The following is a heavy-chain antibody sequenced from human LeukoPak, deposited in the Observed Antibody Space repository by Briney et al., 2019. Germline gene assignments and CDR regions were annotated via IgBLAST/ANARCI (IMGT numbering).Heavy chain of an antibody. CDR3: ARDIAEAGVP. J-gene: IGHJ5*02. Sequence: AASVKVSCKASGYTFTAYYMHWVRQAPGQGLEWMGWISAYNGNTNYAQKLQGRVTMTTDTSTSTVYMELRSLRSDDTAVYYCARDIAEAGVPWGQGTLVTVSS. CDR1: GYTFTAYY. CDR2: ISAYNGNT. V-gene: IGHV1-18*04. D-gene: IGHD6-13*01.